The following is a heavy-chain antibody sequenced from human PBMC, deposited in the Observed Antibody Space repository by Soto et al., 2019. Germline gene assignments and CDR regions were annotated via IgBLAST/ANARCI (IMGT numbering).Heavy chain of an antibody. CDR3: ATLPNYDTLTGRSLDY. V-gene: IGHV1-24*01. Sequence: ASVKVSCKVSGYTLTELSMHWVRQAPGKGLEWMGGFDPEDGETIYAQKFQGRVTMTEDTSTDTAYMELSSLRSEDTAVYYCATLPNYDTLTGRSLDYWGQGTLVTVSS. CDR1: GYTLTELS. D-gene: IGHD3-9*01. J-gene: IGHJ4*02. CDR2: FDPEDGET.